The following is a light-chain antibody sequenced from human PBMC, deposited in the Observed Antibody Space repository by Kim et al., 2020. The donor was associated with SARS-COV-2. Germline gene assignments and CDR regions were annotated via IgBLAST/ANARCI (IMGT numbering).Light chain of an antibody. CDR1: SLRSYY. V-gene: IGLV3-19*01. CDR2: GKN. Sequence: SSELTQDPALSVALRQTVRITCQGDSLRSYYVTWYQQKPGQAPILVIYGKNNRPSGIPDRFSGSSSGNTASLTITGTQAGDEADYYCNSRDSNDNVVFGGGTQLTVL. CDR3: NSRDSNDNVV. J-gene: IGLJ2*01.